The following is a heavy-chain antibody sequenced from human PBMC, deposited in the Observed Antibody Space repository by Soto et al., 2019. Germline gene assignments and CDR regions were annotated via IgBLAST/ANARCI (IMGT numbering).Heavy chain of an antibody. Sequence: VSLGLSFCVSGLTFSNYALRWVRQSPGKGLEYVSGITSDGDSTWQADSVKDRFTISRDNSKNTLFLQMSSLRVEDTAIYFCVKGNQLLRYYFEFWGTGTLVTVSS. V-gene: IGHV3-64D*06. CDR1: GLTFSNYA. CDR2: ITSDGDST. D-gene: IGHD2-15*01. CDR3: VKGNQLLRYYFEF. J-gene: IGHJ4*01.